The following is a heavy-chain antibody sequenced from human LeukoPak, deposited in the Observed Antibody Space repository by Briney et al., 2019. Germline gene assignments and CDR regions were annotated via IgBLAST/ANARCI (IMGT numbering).Heavy chain of an antibody. V-gene: IGHV3-48*03. CDR1: GFTFSSYE. J-gene: IGHJ4*02. CDR2: ISSSGSTI. CDR3: ARDQDACYYDMSHFDY. D-gene: IGHD3-22*01. Sequence: GGSLRLSCAASGFTFSSYEMNWVRQAPGKGLEWVSYISSSGSTIYYADSVKGRFTISRDNAKNSLYLQMNSLRAEDTAVYYCARDQDACYYDMSHFDYWGQGTLVTVSS.